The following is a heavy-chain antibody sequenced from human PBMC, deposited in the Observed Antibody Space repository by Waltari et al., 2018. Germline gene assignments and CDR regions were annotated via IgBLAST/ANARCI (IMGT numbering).Heavy chain of an antibody. J-gene: IGHJ5*02. V-gene: IGHV4-34*01. D-gene: IGHD6-13*01. Sequence: QVQLQQWGAGLLKPSETLSLTCAVYGGSFSGYYWSWIRQPPGKGLEWIGEINHSGSTNYNPSLKSRVTRSVDTSKNQFSLKLSSVTAADTAVYYCARGVYSSSWRAGVDPWGQGTLVTVSS. CDR1: GGSFSGYY. CDR3: ARGVYSSSWRAGVDP. CDR2: INHSGST.